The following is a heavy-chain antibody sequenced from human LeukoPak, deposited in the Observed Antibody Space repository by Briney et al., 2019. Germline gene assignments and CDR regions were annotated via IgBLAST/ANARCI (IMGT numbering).Heavy chain of an antibody. CDR1: GFTFSHYT. J-gene: IGHJ5*02. V-gene: IGHV3-23*01. CDR3: AKDLITIFGVVTNGS. Sequence: AGGSLRLSCAASGFTFSHYTMTWDRQAPGKGLEWVSVISGSSATTYYADSVKGRFTISRDNSKNTLYLQMSRLRAEDTAVYYCAKDLITIFGVVTNGSWGQGTLVTVSS. D-gene: IGHD3-3*01. CDR2: ISGSSATT.